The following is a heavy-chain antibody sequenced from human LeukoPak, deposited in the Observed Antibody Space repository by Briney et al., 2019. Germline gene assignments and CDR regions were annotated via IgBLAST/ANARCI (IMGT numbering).Heavy chain of an antibody. J-gene: IGHJ4*02. D-gene: IGHD3-22*01. V-gene: IGHV3-23*01. CDR2: ISGSGGNT. CDR3: ARLGYDSTSQPNFDY. Sequence: GGSLRLSCAASGLTFSSYAMSWVRQAPGKGLEWVSAISGSGGNTYYADSVKGRFTISRDNSKNTLYLQMNSLRAEDTAVYYCARLGYDSTSQPNFDYWGQGTLVTVSS. CDR1: GLTFSSYA.